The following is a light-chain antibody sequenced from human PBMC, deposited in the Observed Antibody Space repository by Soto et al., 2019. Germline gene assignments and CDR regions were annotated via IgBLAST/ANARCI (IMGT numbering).Light chain of an antibody. CDR3: TSYIGNDIWV. Sequence: QSALTQPPSASGSPGQSVTISCTGTSSDVGGYNYVSWYQQYPGKAPKLMIYEVTKRPSGVSNRFSGSKSGNTASLTISGLQAEDEADYYCTSYIGNDIWVFGGGTKVTVL. CDR2: EVT. J-gene: IGLJ3*02. CDR1: SSDVGGYNY. V-gene: IGLV2-8*01.